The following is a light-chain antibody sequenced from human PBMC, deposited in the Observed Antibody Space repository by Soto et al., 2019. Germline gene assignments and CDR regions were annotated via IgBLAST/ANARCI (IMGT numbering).Light chain of an antibody. V-gene: IGKV3-20*01. CDR1: QSVDSSY. CDR2: GAS. CDR3: QQYATAPFT. J-gene: IGKJ3*01. Sequence: EIVLTQSPGTLSLSPGERAALSCRASQSVDSSYIAWYQQKPGQAPRLLIYGASSRATGIPDRFSGSGSGTDFTLTISRLEPEDFAVYYCQQYATAPFTFGPGTKVDI.